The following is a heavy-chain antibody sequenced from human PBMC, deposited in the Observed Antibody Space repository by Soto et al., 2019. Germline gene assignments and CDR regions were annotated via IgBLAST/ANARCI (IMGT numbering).Heavy chain of an antibody. CDR2: ISYVGSNK. CDR3: AKDAGYKYAIEY. J-gene: IGHJ4*02. V-gene: IGHV3-30*18. CDR1: GFTFSSYG. Sequence: PGGSLRLSCAASGFTFSSYGMHWVRQAPAKGLERVAVISYVGSNKYDADSVKGRFTISRDNSKTTLYLQMNRLRAEDTAVYYCAKDAGYKYAIEYWGQGTLVTLSS. D-gene: IGHD5-18*01.